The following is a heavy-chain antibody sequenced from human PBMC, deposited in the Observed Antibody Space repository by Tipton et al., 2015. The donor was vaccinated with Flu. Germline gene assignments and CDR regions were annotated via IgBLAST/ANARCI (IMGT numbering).Heavy chain of an antibody. J-gene: IGHJ6*02. CDR2: IYYSGRT. CDR1: CGSISSGAYY. CDR3: ARDKGGIGHGMDV. V-gene: IGHV4-31*03. D-gene: IGHD3-10*01. Sequence: LRLSCTVSCGSISSGAYYWSWIRQHPGKGLEWIGYIYYSGRTYYNPSLKSRVTISVDTSENQVSLKLSSVTAADTAVYYCARDKGGIGHGMDVWGQGTTVTVSS.